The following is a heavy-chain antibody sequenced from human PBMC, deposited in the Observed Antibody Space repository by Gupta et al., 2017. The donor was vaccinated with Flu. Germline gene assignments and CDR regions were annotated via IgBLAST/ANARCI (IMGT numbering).Heavy chain of an antibody. CDR2: ISSSSSYI. CDR3: ARVFTHSYIVVVPAAISDFDY. D-gene: IGHD2-2*02. Sequence: EVQLVESGGGLVKPGGSLRLSCAASGFTFSSYSMNWVRKAPGKGLEWVSSISSSSSYIYYADSVKGRFTISRDNAKNSLYLQMNSLRAEDTAVYYCARVFTHSYIVVVPAAISDFDYWGQGTLVTVSS. J-gene: IGHJ4*02. CDR1: GFTFSSYS. V-gene: IGHV3-21*01.